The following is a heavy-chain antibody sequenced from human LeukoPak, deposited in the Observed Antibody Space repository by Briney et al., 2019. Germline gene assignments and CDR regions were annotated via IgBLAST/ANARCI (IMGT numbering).Heavy chain of an antibody. CDR3: AKEMASGSYVGY. J-gene: IGHJ4*02. CDR1: GFTFSDYY. V-gene: IGHV3-11*01. D-gene: IGHD1-26*01. CDR2: ISSSGSTI. Sequence: PGGSLRLSCAASGFTFSDYYMSWIRQAPGKGLEWVSYISSSGSTIYYADSVKGRFTISRDNAKNSLYLQMNSPRAEDTAVYYCAKEMASGSYVGYWGQGTLVTVSS.